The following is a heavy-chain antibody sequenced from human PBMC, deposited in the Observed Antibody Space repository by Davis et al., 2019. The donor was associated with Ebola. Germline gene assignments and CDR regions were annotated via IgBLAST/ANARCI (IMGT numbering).Heavy chain of an antibody. Sequence: GESLKISCAASGFTFSSYSMNWVRQAPGKGLEWVSYISSSSSTIYYADSVKGRFTISRDNAKNSLYLQMNSLRDEDTAVYYCAREPVYCISTSCHLYYYYGMDVWGQGTTVTVSS. V-gene: IGHV3-48*02. CDR2: ISSSSSTI. J-gene: IGHJ6*02. CDR3: AREPVYCISTSCHLYYYYGMDV. CDR1: GFTFSSYS. D-gene: IGHD2-2*01.